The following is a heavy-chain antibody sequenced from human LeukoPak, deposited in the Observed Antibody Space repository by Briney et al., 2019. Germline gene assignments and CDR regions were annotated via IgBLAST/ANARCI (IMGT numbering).Heavy chain of an antibody. J-gene: IGHJ5*02. Sequence: PSVNLSLTCAVYGGSFSGYYWSWIRQPPGKQLEWIGEINHSGSTNYNPSLKSQVTISLETSKNQFSLRLTSVTAADTAVYYCARGTPHYYGSGCYYIGRFDPWGQGTLVSVFS. CDR2: INHSGST. CDR1: GGSFSGYY. V-gene: IGHV4-34*01. D-gene: IGHD3-10*01. CDR3: ARGTPHYYGSGCYYIGRFDP.